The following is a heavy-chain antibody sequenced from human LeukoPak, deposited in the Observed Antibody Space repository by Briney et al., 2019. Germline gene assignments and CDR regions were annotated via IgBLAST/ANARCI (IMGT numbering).Heavy chain of an antibody. CDR3: AKDSRGYMTPIDS. Sequence: GGSLRLSCAVSGLTFSSYWMDWVRQAPGKGLVWVSRISSDGSNTAYADSVKGRFTISRDNARNTLFLQMSSLRAEDTAVYYCAKDSRGYMTPIDSWGQGTLVTVSS. V-gene: IGHV3-74*01. J-gene: IGHJ4*02. CDR2: ISSDGSNT. CDR1: GLTFSSYW. D-gene: IGHD3-22*01.